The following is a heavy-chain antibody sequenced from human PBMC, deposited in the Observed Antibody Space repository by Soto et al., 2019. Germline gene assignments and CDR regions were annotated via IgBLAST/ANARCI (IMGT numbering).Heavy chain of an antibody. CDR1: GGSISSSSYY. CDR3: ARQGSSGWYFDY. D-gene: IGHD6-19*01. V-gene: IGHV4-39*01. CDR2: IYYSGST. J-gene: IGHJ4*02. Sequence: QLQLQESGPGLVKPSETLSLTCTVSGGSISSSSYYWGWIRQPPGKGLEWIGSIYYSGSTYYNPSRKSRVTRSVDTSKNQFSLKLSSVTAADTAVYYCARQGSSGWYFDYWGQGTLVTVSS.